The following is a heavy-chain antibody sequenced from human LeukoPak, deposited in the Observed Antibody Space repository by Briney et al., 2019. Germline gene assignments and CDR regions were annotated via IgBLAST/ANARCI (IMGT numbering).Heavy chain of an antibody. CDR3: ARDETAAPSNF. Sequence: PSETLSLTCDVSGYSISSGYHWGWIRQPPGKGLEWIGSIHHSGSTYYNPSLKSRVTISMDTSKNQFSLKLSSVTAADTAVYYCARDETAAPSNFWGQGTLVTVSS. J-gene: IGHJ4*02. CDR1: GYSISSGYH. CDR2: IHHSGST. D-gene: IGHD6-13*01. V-gene: IGHV4-38-2*02.